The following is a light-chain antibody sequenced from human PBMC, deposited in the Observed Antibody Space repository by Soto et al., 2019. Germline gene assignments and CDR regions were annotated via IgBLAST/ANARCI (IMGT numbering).Light chain of an antibody. CDR3: MQALQTPYT. Sequence: DLVMTQSPLSLPVIPGEPASISCRSSQSLLHSNGYNYLDWYLQKPGQSPQLLIYLGSNRASGVPDRFSGSGSGTDFTLNIISVEAEDVGVFYCMQALQTPYTFGQGTKLEIK. CDR1: QSLLHSNGYNY. J-gene: IGKJ2*01. CDR2: LGS. V-gene: IGKV2-28*01.